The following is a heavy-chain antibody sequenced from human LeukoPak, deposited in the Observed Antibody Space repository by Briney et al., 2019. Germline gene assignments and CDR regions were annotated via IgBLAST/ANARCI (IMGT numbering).Heavy chain of an antibody. D-gene: IGHD3-3*01. CDR3: ARDQYPFNTIFGVVFDY. CDR1: GFTVSSNY. V-gene: IGHV3-53*04. J-gene: IGHJ4*02. Sequence: GGSLRLSCAASGFTVSSNYMSWVRQAPGKGLEWVSVIYSGGSTYYADSVKGRFTISRHNSKNTLYLQMNSLRAEDTAVYYCARDQYPFNTIFGVVFDYWGQGTLVTVSS. CDR2: IYSGGST.